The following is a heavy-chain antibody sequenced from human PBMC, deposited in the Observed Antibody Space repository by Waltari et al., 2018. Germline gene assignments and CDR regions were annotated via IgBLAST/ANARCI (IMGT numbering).Heavy chain of an antibody. V-gene: IGHV3-30*01. CDR1: GLPFNTST. D-gene: IGHD2-15*01. CDR2: ISHDVRNE. J-gene: IGHJ5*01. CDR3: AFLYGGEFIDSDS. Sequence: VQLVESGGGAVKPGTSLRLSCDGYGLPFNTSTMHWVRQVPGKGLEWVAVISHDVRNEDYADSVKGRFTISRDNSKNTLFLLLNIPRVDDTAIYYCAFLYGGEFIDSDSWGQGTLVSVSS.